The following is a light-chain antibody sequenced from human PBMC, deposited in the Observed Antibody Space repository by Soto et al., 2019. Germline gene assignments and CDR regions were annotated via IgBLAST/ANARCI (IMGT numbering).Light chain of an antibody. J-gene: IGKJ1*01. CDR3: QNPRT. CDR2: AAS. CDR1: QGISNY. V-gene: IGKV1-27*01. Sequence: DIQMTQSPSSLSASVGDRVTITCRASQGISNYLAWYQQKPGKVPKLLIYAASTLQSGVPPGLSGSGSGTDFTLTISSLQLEYVATYYFQNPRTFGQGTKVEIK.